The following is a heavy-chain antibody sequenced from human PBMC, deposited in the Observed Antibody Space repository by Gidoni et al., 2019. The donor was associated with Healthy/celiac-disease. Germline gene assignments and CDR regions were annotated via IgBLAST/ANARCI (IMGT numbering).Heavy chain of an antibody. CDR3: ARGGFGSPFDY. Sequence: EVQLVESGGGLVKPGGSLRLSCAAPGFTFSSYSMNWVRQAPGKGLEWVSSISSSSSYIYYADSVKGRFTISRDNAKNSLYLQMNSLRAEDTAVYYCARGGFGSPFDYWGQGTLVTVSS. D-gene: IGHD3-10*01. CDR2: ISSSSSYI. J-gene: IGHJ4*02. V-gene: IGHV3-21*01. CDR1: GFTFSSYS.